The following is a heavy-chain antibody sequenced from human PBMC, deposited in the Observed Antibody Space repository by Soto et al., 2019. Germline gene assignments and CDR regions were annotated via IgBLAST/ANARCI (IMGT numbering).Heavy chain of an antibody. D-gene: IGHD3-3*01. V-gene: IGHV3-21*01. J-gene: IGHJ4*02. CDR1: GSTFSSYS. Sequence: EVQLVESGGGLVKPGGSLRLSCAASGSTFSSYSMNWVRQAPGKGLEWVSSISSSSSYIYYADSVKGRFTISRDNAKNSLYLQMNSLRAEDTALYYCARGTDDFWSGYSDYWGQGTLVTVSS. CDR2: ISSSSSYI. CDR3: ARGTDDFWSGYSDY.